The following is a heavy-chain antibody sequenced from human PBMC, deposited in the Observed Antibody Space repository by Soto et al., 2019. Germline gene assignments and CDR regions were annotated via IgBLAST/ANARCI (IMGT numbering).Heavy chain of an antibody. CDR3: GRDLAAAGTD. V-gene: IGHV3-11*06. Sequence: GSLRLSCAASGFTFSDYYMSWIRQAPGKGLEWASYISGSGDDTFYADSMKGRFTISRDNTKNTLYLQMNSLRAEDTAVYYCGRDLAAAGTDWGQGTLVTVSS. J-gene: IGHJ4*02. CDR1: GFTFSDYY. D-gene: IGHD6-13*01. CDR2: ISGSGDDT.